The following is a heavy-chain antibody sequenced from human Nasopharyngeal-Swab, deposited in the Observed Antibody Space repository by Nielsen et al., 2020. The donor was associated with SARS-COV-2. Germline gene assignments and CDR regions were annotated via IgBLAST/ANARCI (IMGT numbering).Heavy chain of an antibody. J-gene: IGHJ6*02. D-gene: IGHD4-11*01. Sequence: VRQAPGKGLEWVSYISSSSSTIYYADSVKGRFTIFRDNAKNSLYLQMNSLRAEDTAVYYCASTRINHDYPGGGYYGMDVWGQGTTVTVSS. V-gene: IGHV3-48*04. CDR2: ISSSSSTI. CDR3: ASTRINHDYPGGGYYGMDV.